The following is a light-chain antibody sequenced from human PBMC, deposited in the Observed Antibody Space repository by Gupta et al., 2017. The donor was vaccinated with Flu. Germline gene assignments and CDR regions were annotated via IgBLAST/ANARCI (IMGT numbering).Light chain of an antibody. J-gene: IGLJ3*02. V-gene: IGLV1-47*01. Sequence: RVTISCSGGSSNIGSNYVYWYQQLPGTAPKLLIYRNDQRPSGVPDRFSGSKSGTSASLAISGLRSADEADYYCAAWDDSLSGRVFGGGTQLIVL. CDR3: AAWDDSLSGRV. CDR1: SSNIGSNY. CDR2: RND.